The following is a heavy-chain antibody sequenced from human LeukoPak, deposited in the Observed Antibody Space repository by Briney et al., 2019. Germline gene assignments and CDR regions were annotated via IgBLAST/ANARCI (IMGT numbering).Heavy chain of an antibody. Sequence: GGSLRLSCAAPGVIFRNYCMSWVRQAPGKGLEWASGSSGSGGSTYYAASVKGRFTINRANSNNTVYVQMKSLRPGDTAVYYCAKAAYSGYFQGMDVWGQGTTVTVSS. CDR3: AKAAYSGYFQGMDV. J-gene: IGHJ6*02. CDR1: GVIFRNYC. V-gene: IGHV3-23*01. CDR2: SSGSGGST. D-gene: IGHD5-12*01.